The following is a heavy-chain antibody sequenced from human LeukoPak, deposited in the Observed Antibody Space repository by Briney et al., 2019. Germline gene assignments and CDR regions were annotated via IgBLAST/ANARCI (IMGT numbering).Heavy chain of an antibody. CDR1: GGSFSSHY. Sequence: PSETLSLTCTVSGGSFSSHYWSWIRQPPGKGLEWIGYINYSGTTNYNPSLKSRVIMSVDTSKNQFSLRLTSMTAADTAVYYCARGPEGSGSYLFEHWGQGTLVTVSS. CDR3: ARGPEGSGSYLFEH. CDR2: INYSGTT. J-gene: IGHJ4*02. V-gene: IGHV4-59*11. D-gene: IGHD3-10*01.